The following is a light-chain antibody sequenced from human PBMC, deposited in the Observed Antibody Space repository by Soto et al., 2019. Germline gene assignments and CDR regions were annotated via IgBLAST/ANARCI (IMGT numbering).Light chain of an antibody. V-gene: IGKV3-20*01. CDR1: QSVSSSY. Sequence: EIVLTQSPGTLSLSPGERATLSCRASQSVSSSYLAWYQQKPGQAPRLLIYGASSRATGIPDRFSGSGSGKDFTLIISRLEPEDFAVYYCQQYGSSPPTFGQGTRLEIK. CDR2: GAS. J-gene: IGKJ5*01. CDR3: QQYGSSPPT.